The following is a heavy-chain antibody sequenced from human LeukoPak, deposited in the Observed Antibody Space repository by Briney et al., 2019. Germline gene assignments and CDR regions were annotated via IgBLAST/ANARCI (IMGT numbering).Heavy chain of an antibody. CDR2: ISGSDDNT. V-gene: IGHV3-23*01. Sequence: PGGSLRLSCAASGFTFNNYAMSWVRQAPGKGLEWVSTISGSDDNTYYADSVRGRFTISRDISKNTLYLQMNSLRADDTAVYYCARDGIAAAEWGQGTLVTVSS. D-gene: IGHD6-13*01. CDR1: GFTFNNYA. J-gene: IGHJ4*02. CDR3: ARDGIAAAE.